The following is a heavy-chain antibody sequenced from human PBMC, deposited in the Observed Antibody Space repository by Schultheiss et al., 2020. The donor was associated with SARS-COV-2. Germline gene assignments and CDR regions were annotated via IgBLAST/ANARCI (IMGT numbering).Heavy chain of an antibody. CDR3: ARAGEHAFDI. CDR1: GFTFSSYE. Sequence: GGSLRLSCAASGFTFSSYEMNWVRQAPGKGLEWVSSISSSSSYIYYADSVKGRFTISRDNAKNSLYLQMNSLRAEDTAVYYCARAGEHAFDIWGQGTMVTVSS. J-gene: IGHJ3*02. D-gene: IGHD1-1*01. CDR2: ISSSSSYI. V-gene: IGHV3-21*04.